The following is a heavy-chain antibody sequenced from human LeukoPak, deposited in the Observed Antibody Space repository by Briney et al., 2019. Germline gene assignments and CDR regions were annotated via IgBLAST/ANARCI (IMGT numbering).Heavy chain of an antibody. J-gene: IGHJ4*02. D-gene: IGHD4-17*01. CDR3: ARAHSKMTTVTETDY. Sequence: PGGSLRLSCAASGFTFSGYYMSWIRQAPGKGLEWVSYISSSGSTIYYADSVKGRFTISRDNSRKTLYLQMNSLTAEDTAVYYCARAHSKMTTVTETDYWGQGTLVTVSS. CDR1: GFTFSGYY. CDR2: ISSSGSTI. V-gene: IGHV3-11*04.